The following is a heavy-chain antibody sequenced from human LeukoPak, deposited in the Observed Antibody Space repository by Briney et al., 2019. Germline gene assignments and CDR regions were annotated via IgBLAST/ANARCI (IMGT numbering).Heavy chain of an antibody. V-gene: IGHV1-18*01. CDR3: ARGGSVGVTTARNWFDP. J-gene: IGHJ5*02. CDR2: ISAYNGNT. Sequence: ASVKVSCKASGYTFTNFGVTWVRQAPGQGLEWMGWISAYNGNTNYAQSLEGRVTMTTDTSTSTAYMELRSLRSDDTAVYYCARGGSVGVTTARNWFDPWGQGTLVIVSS. CDR1: GYTFTNFG. D-gene: IGHD1-26*01.